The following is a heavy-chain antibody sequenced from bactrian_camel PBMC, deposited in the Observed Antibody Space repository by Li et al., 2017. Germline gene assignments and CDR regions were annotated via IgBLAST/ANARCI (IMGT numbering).Heavy chain of an antibody. CDR2: SDSRDGTL. CDR1: GDTHRRDC. D-gene: IGHD5*01. V-gene: IGHV3S68*01. CDR3: AADRIRGFGLKVGSFTY. J-gene: IGHJ4*01. Sequence: HVQLVESGGDSVQAGGSLRLSCVVSGDTHRRDCLAWFRQAPGKEREGIAYSDSRDGTLFHSGSVKGRFTISQDNPKNTLYLQMNNLQPEDTAMYYCAADRIRGFGLKVGSFTYWGQGTQVTVS.